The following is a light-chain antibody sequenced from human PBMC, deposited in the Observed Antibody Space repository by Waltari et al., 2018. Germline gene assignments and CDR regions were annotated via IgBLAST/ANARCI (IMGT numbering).Light chain of an antibody. V-gene: IGLV2-14*01. Sequence: QSALTQPASVSGSPGQSITISCTGTSSDIGAYNYVSWYQQHPGKAPKLIIYDVSDRPSGVSPRFSGAKSGNTASLTISGLQGEDEAVYHCSSYTSNRLVVFGTGTTLTVL. J-gene: IGLJ1*01. CDR2: DVS. CDR1: SSDIGAYNY. CDR3: SSYTSNRLVV.